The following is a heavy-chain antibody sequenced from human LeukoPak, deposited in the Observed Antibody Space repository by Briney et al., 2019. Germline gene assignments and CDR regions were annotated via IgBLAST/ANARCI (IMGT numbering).Heavy chain of an antibody. D-gene: IGHD5-12*01. V-gene: IGHV3-23*01. J-gene: IGHJ4*02. CDR1: GFTFSSYA. Sequence: PGGSLRLSCAASGFTFSSYAMSWVRQAPGKGLEWVSAYSGSGGSTFYADSVKGRFTVSRDNSKNTLYLQMDSLRTEDAALYFCAKERGIYSGYDPLEYWGQGTLVTVSS. CDR3: AKERGIYSGYDPLEY. CDR2: YSGSGGST.